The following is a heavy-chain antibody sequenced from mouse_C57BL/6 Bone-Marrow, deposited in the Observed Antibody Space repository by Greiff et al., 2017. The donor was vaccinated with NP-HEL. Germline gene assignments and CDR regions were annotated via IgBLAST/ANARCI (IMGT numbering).Heavy chain of an antibody. V-gene: IGHV1-72*01. Sequence: QVQLKQPGAELVKPGASVKLSCKASGYTFTSYLMHWVKQRPGRGLEWIGRIDPNSGGTKYNEKFKSKATLTVDKPSRTAYMQLNSLTSEDSAVYYCARYYYGSSSFDYWDQGTTLTVSS. D-gene: IGHD1-1*01. CDR2: IDPNSGGT. CDR3: ARYYYGSSSFDY. J-gene: IGHJ2*01. CDR1: GYTFTSYL.